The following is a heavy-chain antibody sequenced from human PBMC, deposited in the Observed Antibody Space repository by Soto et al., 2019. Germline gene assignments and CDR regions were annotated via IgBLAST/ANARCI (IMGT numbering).Heavy chain of an antibody. CDR3: ARGIRRVARQNWFDP. V-gene: IGHV4-30-4*01. CDR1: GGSISSGDYY. CDR2: IYYSGST. D-gene: IGHD3-10*01. J-gene: IGHJ5*02. Sequence: QVQLQESGPGLVKPSQTLSLTCTVSGGSISSGDYYWSWIRQPPGKGLEWIGYIYYSGSTYYNPSLKSRVTISVDTSKNQFSLKLSSVTAADAAVYYCARGIRRVARQNWFDPWGQGTLVTVSS.